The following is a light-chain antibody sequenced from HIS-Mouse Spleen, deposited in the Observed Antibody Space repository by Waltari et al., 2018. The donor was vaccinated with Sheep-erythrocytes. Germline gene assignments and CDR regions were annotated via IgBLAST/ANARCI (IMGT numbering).Light chain of an antibody. V-gene: IGLV1-51*01. CDR1: SSNIGNNY. CDR2: DNN. J-gene: IGLJ3*02. Sequence: QSVLTQSPSVSAAPGQKVTISCSGSSSNIGNNYVSWYQQLPGTAPKLLLYDNNKRPSGIPDRFSGSKSGTSATLGITGLQTGDEADYYCGTWDSSLSAGRVFGGGTKLTVL. CDR3: GTWDSSLSAGRV.